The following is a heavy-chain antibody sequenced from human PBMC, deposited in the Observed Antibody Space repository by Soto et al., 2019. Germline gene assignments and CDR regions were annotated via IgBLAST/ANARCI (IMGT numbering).Heavy chain of an antibody. CDR1: GFSFSSYG. V-gene: IGHV3-30*18. D-gene: IGHD1-26*01. Sequence: QVHLVGSGGGVVQPGRSLRLSCAASGFSFSSYGMHWVRQTPDKGLEWVAAISSGASEKYYSDSVRGRFTISRDNSKNTLYLEMNSLSDEDTAMYYCAKNPERGKWYLGVWGRGTQVTVS. J-gene: IGHJ2*01. CDR3: AKNPERGKWYLGV. CDR2: ISSGASEK.